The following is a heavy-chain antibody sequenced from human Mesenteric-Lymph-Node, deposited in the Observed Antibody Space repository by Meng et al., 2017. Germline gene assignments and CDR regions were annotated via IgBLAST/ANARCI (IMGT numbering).Heavy chain of an antibody. Sequence: GESLKISCAASGFTFSSYAMSWVRQAPGKGLEWVSRISTDGSITNYVDSVKGRFTISRDNAKNSLYVQMNGLRAEDTALYYCARERGSRQFDLWGRGTLVTVSS. D-gene: IGHD3-10*01. J-gene: IGHJ2*01. CDR3: ARERGSRQFDL. CDR1: GFTFSSYA. CDR2: ISTDGSIT. V-gene: IGHV3-23*01.